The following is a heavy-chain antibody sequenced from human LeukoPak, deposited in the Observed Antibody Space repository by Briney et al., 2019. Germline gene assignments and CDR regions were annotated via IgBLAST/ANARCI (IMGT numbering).Heavy chain of an antibody. CDR2: ISSSSSYI. CDR3: ARDGRSDRYSSCWYATDAFDI. D-gene: IGHD6-13*01. V-gene: IGHV3-21*01. Sequence: SGGPLRLSCAASGFTFSSYSMNWVRQAPGKALERVSSISSSSSYIYYADSVKGRFTISRDNAKNSLYLQMNSLRAEDTAVYYCARDGRSDRYSSCWYATDAFDIWGQGTMVTVSS. CDR1: GFTFSSYS. J-gene: IGHJ3*02.